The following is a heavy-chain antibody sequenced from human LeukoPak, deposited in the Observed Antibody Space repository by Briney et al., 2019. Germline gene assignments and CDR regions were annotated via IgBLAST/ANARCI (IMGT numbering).Heavy chain of an antibody. Sequence: KTGGSLRLSCAASGFTFSNAWMSWVRQAPGKGLEWVSGISVSSTSIHYADSVKGRFTVSRDNAKKSLYLQMNSLRAEDTAVYYCVRDQSYYGLWGQGTLVTVSS. CDR3: VRDQSYYGL. D-gene: IGHD2-21*01. CDR1: GFTFSNAW. CDR2: ISVSSTSI. V-gene: IGHV3-11*01. J-gene: IGHJ4*02.